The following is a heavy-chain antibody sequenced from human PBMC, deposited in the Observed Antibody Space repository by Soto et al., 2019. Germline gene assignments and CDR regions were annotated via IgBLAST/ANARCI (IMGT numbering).Heavy chain of an antibody. CDR3: ARWDGRSSSVHFDY. Sequence: GESLKISCNGSGYSFTIYCIGLVLQMPGKGLEWMGIIYPGDSDTRYSPSFQGQVTISADKSISTAYLQWSSLKASDTAMYYCARWDGRSSSVHFDYWGQGTLVTVSS. J-gene: IGHJ4*02. CDR1: GYSFTIYC. D-gene: IGHD6-6*01. CDR2: IYPGDSDT. V-gene: IGHV5-51*01.